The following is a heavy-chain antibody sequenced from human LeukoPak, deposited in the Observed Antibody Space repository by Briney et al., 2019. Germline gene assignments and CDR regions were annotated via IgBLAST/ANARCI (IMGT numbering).Heavy chain of an antibody. CDR1: GYTFTSYD. D-gene: IGHD3-3*01. J-gene: IGHJ4*02. Sequence: ASVKVSCKASGYTFTSYDINWVRQATGQGLEWMGWMNPNSGNTGYAQKFQGRVTMTTDTSTSTAYMELRSLRSDDTAVYYCARDYDFWHYFDYWGQGTLVTVSS. CDR2: MNPNSGNT. V-gene: IGHV1-8*01. CDR3: ARDYDFWHYFDY.